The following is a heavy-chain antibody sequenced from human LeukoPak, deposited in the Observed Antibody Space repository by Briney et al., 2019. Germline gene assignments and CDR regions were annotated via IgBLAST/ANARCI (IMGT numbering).Heavy chain of an antibody. V-gene: IGHV4-59*08. CDR1: GGSISSYY. J-gene: IGHJ4*02. Sequence: SETLSLTCTVSGGSISSYYWSWIRQPPGKGLEWIGYIYYSGSTNYNPSLKSRVTISVDTSKNQFSLKLSSVTAADTAVYYCARLKGYSGYGEGFDYWGQGTLVTVSS. CDR2: IYYSGST. D-gene: IGHD5-12*01. CDR3: ARLKGYSGYGEGFDY.